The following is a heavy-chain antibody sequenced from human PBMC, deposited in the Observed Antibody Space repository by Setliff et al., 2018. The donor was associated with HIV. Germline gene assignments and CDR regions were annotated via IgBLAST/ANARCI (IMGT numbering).Heavy chain of an antibody. Sequence: SETLSLTCAVYGGSFSGFYWTFIRQSPGKGLEWIGEVTHSGTTTYDPSLKRRITISVDTSKNQFSLKLTSVTAADMGVYYCARGRKKTLAVSGTRYFDFWGQG. CDR2: VTHSGTT. J-gene: IGHJ4*02. V-gene: IGHV4-34*01. CDR1: GGSFSGFY. D-gene: IGHD6-19*01. CDR3: ARGRKKTLAVSGTRYFDF.